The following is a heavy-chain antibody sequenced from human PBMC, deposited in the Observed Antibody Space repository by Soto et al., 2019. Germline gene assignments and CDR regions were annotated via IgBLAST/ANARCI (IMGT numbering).Heavy chain of an antibody. Sequence: GGSLRLSCAASGFTFSSYAMHWVRQAPGKGLEWVAVISYDGSNKYYADSVKGRFTISRDNSKNTLYLQMNSLRAEDKAVYYCGRGPSYDSSGIHYFEYWGQRALVEASS. CDR3: GRGPSYDSSGIHYFEY. V-gene: IGHV3-30-3*01. CDR1: GFTFSSYA. D-gene: IGHD3-22*01. J-gene: IGHJ4*02. CDR2: ISYDGSNK.